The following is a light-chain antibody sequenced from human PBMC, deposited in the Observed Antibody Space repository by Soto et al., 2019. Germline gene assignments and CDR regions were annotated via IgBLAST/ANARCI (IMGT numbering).Light chain of an antibody. CDR1: QSVSSSS. V-gene: IGKV3-20*01. CDR3: QQYGSSAPIT. J-gene: IGKJ5*01. Sequence: EIVLTQSPGTLSLSPGERATLSCRASQSVSSSSLTWCQQKPGQAPGLLIYGASTRATAIPARFSGSGSETDFTLTISRLEPEDFALYYCQQYGSSAPITFGQGTRLEIK. CDR2: GAS.